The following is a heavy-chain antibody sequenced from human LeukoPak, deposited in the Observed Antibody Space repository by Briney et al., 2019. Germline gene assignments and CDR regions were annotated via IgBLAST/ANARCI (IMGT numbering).Heavy chain of an antibody. CDR1: GGTLSSYA. CDR2: INPNRGST. J-gene: IGHJ4*02. Sequence: ASVKVSCKASGGTLSSYAISWVRQAPGQGLEWMGIINPNRGSTSYAQKFQGRVTMTRDMSTSTVYMELSSLRSEDTAVYYCATGGHVRVYDSSAYYGHYWGQGTLVTVSS. V-gene: IGHV1-46*01. CDR3: ATGGHVRVYDSSAYYGHY. D-gene: IGHD3-22*01.